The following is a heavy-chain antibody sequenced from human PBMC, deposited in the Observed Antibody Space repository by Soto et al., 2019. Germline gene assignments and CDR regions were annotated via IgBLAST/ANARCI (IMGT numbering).Heavy chain of an antibody. V-gene: IGHV3-64*01. D-gene: IGHD3-10*01. J-gene: IGHJ6*03. CDR3: ARVGGSGSYYYYYMDV. Sequence: GGSLRLSCAASGFTFSSYAMHWVRQAPGKGLEYVSAISSNGGSTYYANSVKGRFTISRDNSKNTLYLQMGSLRAEDMAVYYCARVGGSGSYYYYYMDVWGKGTTVTVAS. CDR2: ISSNGGST. CDR1: GFTFSSYA.